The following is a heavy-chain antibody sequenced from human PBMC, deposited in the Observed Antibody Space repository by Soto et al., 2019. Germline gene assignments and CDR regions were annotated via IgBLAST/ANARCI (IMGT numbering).Heavy chain of an antibody. CDR2: ISGSGGST. Sequence: EVQLLESGGGLVQPGGSLRLSCAASGFTFSSYAMSWVRQAPGKGLEWVSAISGSGGSTYYADSVKGRFTISRDNAKNSLYLQMNSLRAEDTAVYYCARTEGAFRLGDFDLWGRGTLVTVSS. CDR1: GFTFSSYA. V-gene: IGHV3-23*01. J-gene: IGHJ2*01. CDR3: ARTEGAFRLGDFDL.